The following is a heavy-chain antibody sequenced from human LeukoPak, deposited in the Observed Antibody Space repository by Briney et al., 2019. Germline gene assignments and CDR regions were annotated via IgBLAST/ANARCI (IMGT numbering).Heavy chain of an antibody. Sequence: SETLSLTCAVSGGSMRSGSWWIWVRQSPEKGLEWIGEISESGSTNYNPSLKSRVTIFVDKSKNQFSLQLTSVIAADTAVYFCARGSSAVPGTWGWNYFDTWGQGTLVAVSS. J-gene: IGHJ4*02. CDR3: ARGSSAVPGTWGWNYFDT. CDR1: GGSMRSGSW. D-gene: IGHD6-19*01. V-gene: IGHV4-4*02. CDR2: ISESGST.